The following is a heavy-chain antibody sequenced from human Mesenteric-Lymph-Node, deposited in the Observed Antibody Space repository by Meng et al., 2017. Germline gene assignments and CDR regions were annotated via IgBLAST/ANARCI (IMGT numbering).Heavy chain of an antibody. V-gene: IGHV4-4*02. Sequence: AHLTQSRPELANLSDHLALICAVSGGATISINWLTWVRQPPGKGLEWIGEIYHSGSTNYNPSLKSRVTISVDKSKNQFSLKLSSVTAADTAVYYCARVAAAGNEWFDPWGQGTLVTVSS. CDR2: IYHSGST. CDR3: ARVAAAGNEWFDP. D-gene: IGHD6-13*01. J-gene: IGHJ5*02. CDR1: GGATISINW.